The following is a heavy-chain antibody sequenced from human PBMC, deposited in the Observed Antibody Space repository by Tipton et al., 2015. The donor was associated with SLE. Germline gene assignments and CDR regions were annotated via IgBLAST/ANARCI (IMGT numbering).Heavy chain of an antibody. J-gene: IGHJ3*02. CDR2: ISYDASNK. Sequence: RSLRLSCTASEFTFSNYAMHWVRQAPGKGLEWVAIISYDASNKNNADSVKGRFTISRDNSKNTLYLQMNSLRPEDTAVYYCARAFGGSYYLSAFDMWGQGTKVTVSS. V-gene: IGHV3-30*04. CDR1: EFTFSNYA. D-gene: IGHD1-26*01. CDR3: ARAFGGSYYLSAFDM.